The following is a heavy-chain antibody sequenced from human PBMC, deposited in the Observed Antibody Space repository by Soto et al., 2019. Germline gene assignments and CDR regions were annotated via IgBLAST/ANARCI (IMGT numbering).Heavy chain of an antibody. V-gene: IGHV4-39*01. CDR1: GDSIGSSSYY. J-gene: IGHJ5*02. Sequence: XETLSLPCTVSGDSIGSSSYYWGWIRQPPGKVLEWIVCIYYSGSTYYNPSLKSRVTISVDTSKNQFSLKLSSVTAADTAVYYCARRRDCSSTSCKGRWFDTWGQGTLVTVSS. D-gene: IGHD2-2*01. CDR2: IYYSGST. CDR3: ARRRDCSSTSCKGRWFDT.